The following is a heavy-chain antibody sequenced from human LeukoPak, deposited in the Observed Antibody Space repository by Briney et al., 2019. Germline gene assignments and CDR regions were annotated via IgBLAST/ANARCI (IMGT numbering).Heavy chain of an antibody. V-gene: IGHV3-11*01. J-gene: IGHJ4*02. CDR2: ISSSGSTI. Sequence: KAGGSLRLSCAASGFTFSDYYMSWIRQAPGKGLEWVSYISSSGSTIYYADSVKGRFTISRDNAKNSLYLQMNSLRAEDTAVYYCARGSGYYDSSGYFPGIWYWGQGTLVTVSS. CDR1: GFTFSDYY. D-gene: IGHD3-22*01. CDR3: ARGSGYYDSSGYFPGIWY.